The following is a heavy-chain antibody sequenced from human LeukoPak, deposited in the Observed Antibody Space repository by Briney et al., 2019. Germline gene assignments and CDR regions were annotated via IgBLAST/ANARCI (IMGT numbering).Heavy chain of an antibody. J-gene: IGHJ4*02. CDR1: GFTFSSYV. Sequence: GGSLRLSCAASGFTFSSYVMSWVRQTPGKGLEWVSGISDSGSGTYYADSVQGRFTISRDNSKNTLYLQMNTLGAEDTAVYYCAKAPRLQFNYFDYWGQGALVTVSS. V-gene: IGHV3-23*01. D-gene: IGHD4-11*01. CDR2: ISDSGSGT. CDR3: AKAPRLQFNYFDY.